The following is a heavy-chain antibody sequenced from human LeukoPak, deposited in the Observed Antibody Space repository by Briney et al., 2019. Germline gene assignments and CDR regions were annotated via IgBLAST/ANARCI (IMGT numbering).Heavy chain of an antibody. V-gene: IGHV4-59*01. CDR1: GGSISSYY. CDR2: IYYSGST. Sequence: SETLSLTCTVSGGSISSYYWSWIRQPPGEGLEWIGSIYYSGSTNYNPSLKSRLSISVDTSKNQFSLKLSTVTAADTAVYYCARGRWLQLPHYWGQGTLVTVSS. CDR3: ARGRWLQLPHY. D-gene: IGHD5-24*01. J-gene: IGHJ4*02.